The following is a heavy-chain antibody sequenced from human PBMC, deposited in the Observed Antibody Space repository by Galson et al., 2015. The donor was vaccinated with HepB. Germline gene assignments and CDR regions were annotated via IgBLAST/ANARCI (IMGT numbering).Heavy chain of an antibody. CDR2: IYYSGST. CDR1: GGSVSSGSYY. J-gene: IGHJ4*02. CDR3: ARGAFYGDYDLPSLYYFDY. Sequence: ETLSLTCTVSGGSVSSGSYYWSWIRQPPGKGLEWIGYIYYSGSTNYNPSLKSRVTISVDTSKNQFSLKLSSVTAADTAVYYCARGAFYGDYDLPSLYYFDYWGQGTLVTVSS. V-gene: IGHV4-61*01. D-gene: IGHD4-17*01.